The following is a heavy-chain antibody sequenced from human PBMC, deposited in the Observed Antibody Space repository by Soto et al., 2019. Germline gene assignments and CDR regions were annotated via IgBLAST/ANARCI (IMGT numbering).Heavy chain of an antibody. Sequence: PSETLSLTCTVSGGSISSGDYYWSWIRQPPGKGLEWIGYIYYSGSTYHNPSLKSRVTISVDTSKNQFSLKLSSVTAADTAVYYCARDPYGGRFGESRWFDPWGQGTLVTVSS. CDR3: ARDPYGGRFGESRWFDP. CDR1: GGSISSGDYY. CDR2: IYYSGST. D-gene: IGHD3-10*01. V-gene: IGHV4-30-4*01. J-gene: IGHJ5*02.